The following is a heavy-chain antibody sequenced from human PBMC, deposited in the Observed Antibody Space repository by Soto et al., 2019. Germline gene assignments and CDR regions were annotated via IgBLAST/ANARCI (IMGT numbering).Heavy chain of an antibody. Sequence: GSLRLSCAASGFTFISYSMNWVRQAPGKGLEWVSSISGSGGYIYYADSVKGRFTISRDNAKNSLYLQMTSLRDEDTALYYCARDRQSTPWYAADYWGQGSLVTVSS. D-gene: IGHD6-13*01. CDR3: ARDRQSTPWYAADY. J-gene: IGHJ4*02. CDR1: GFTFISYS. CDR2: ISGSGGYI. V-gene: IGHV3-21*01.